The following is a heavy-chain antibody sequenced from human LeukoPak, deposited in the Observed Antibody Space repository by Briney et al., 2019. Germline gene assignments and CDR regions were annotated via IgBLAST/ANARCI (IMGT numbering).Heavy chain of an antibody. V-gene: IGHV3-11*06. CDR1: GFTLSVYY. CDR2: ISSSSSYT. Sequence: TGGSLRLSCAASGFTLSVYYMSWIRQAPGKGLEWVSYISSSSSYTNYADSVKGRFTISRDNPKNSLSLQLNSLRAEDTPVYYWARIVVVPDAMEGYYYYYGMDVWGQGATVTVSS. J-gene: IGHJ6*01. D-gene: IGHD2-2*01. CDR3: ARIVVVPDAMEGYYYYYGMDV.